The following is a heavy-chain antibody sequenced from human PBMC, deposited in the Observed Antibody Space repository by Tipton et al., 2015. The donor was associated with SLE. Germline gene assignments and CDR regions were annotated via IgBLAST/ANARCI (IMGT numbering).Heavy chain of an antibody. Sequence: SGAEVKKPGASVKVSCKASGYTFTGYYMHWVRQAPGKGLEWISYISSSSSTIYYADSVKGRFTVSRDNAKNSVSLQMNSLRVDDTAVYYCGRDFAETSRHWGRGTLVTVSS. CDR1: GYTFTGYY. J-gene: IGHJ4*01. CDR3: GRDFAETSRH. CDR2: ISSSSSTI. V-gene: IGHV3-48*01.